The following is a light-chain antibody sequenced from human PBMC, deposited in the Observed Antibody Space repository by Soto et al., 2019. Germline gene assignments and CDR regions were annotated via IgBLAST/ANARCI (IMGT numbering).Light chain of an antibody. Sequence: EFVLTQSPAILSLSPGEGATLSCRASQSLSTSLAWYQHKPGQAPRLLIYDASYRAPGIPARFSGSGSGTDLILTISSLAPEDFAVYYCQQRSNLLTFGGGTKVEI. CDR2: DAS. J-gene: IGKJ4*01. V-gene: IGKV3-11*01. CDR3: QQRSNLLT. CDR1: QSLSTS.